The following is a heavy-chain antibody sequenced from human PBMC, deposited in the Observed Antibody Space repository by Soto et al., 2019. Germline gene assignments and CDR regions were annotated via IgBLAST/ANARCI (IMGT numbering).Heavy chain of an antibody. CDR1: GYTFSDYN. V-gene: IGHV1-2*02. CDR3: ARESSTWNQSCSRTTCALDQ. D-gene: IGHD2-2*01. CDR2: IFPQSGAT. J-gene: IGHJ4*02. Sequence: QVQLVQSGAEVKKPGASVRVSCKYSGYTFSDYNVHWVRQAPGQGLEWLGWIFPQSGATKYTQRLQGRVTMTRDTSISAVYMELSGLRSDDTAAYYCARESSTWNQSCSRTTCALDQWGQGTLVIVSS.